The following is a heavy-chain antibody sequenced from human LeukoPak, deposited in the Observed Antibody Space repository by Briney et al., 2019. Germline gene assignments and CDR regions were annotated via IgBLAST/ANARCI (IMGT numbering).Heavy chain of an antibody. CDR2: IIPIFGTA. CDR1: GGTFSSYA. Sequence: ASVKVSCKVSGGTFSSYAISWVRQAPGQGLEWMGGIIPIFGTANYAQKFQGRVTITTDESTSTAYMELSSLRSEDTAVYYCARGRSYYYGSGSYYGWFDPWGQGTLVTVSS. J-gene: IGHJ5*02. V-gene: IGHV1-69*05. D-gene: IGHD3-10*01. CDR3: ARGRSYYYGSGSYYGWFDP.